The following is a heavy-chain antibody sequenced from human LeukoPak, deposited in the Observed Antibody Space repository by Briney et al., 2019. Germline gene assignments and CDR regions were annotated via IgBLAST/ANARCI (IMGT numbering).Heavy chain of an antibody. CDR3: ARGLAAPDN. CDR1: GFTFSNYW. D-gene: IGHD6-6*01. J-gene: IGHJ4*02. Sequence: GGSLRLSCEGSGFTFSNYWMGWVRQAPGKGLQWVANIKKDGSEKYYVDSVKGRFTISRDNTKNSLYLQMNSLRVEDTAVYYCARGLAAPDNWGQGTLVSVPS. V-gene: IGHV3-7*01. CDR2: IKKDGSEK.